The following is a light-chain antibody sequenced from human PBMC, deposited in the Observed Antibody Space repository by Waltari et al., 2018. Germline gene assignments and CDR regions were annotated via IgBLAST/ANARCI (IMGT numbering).Light chain of an antibody. CDR3: LLYMGSGIWV. V-gene: IGLV8-61*01. J-gene: IGLJ3*02. CDR1: PGSPSTTSY. CDR2: KAY. Sequence: QTVVTQEPSLSVSSGGTVTLTCALSPGSPSTTSYPRWYQQRPGQTPRTLVYKAYSRSSGVPDRFSGSILGNKAALIITGAQADDEAVYYCLLYMGSGIWVFGGGTKLTVL.